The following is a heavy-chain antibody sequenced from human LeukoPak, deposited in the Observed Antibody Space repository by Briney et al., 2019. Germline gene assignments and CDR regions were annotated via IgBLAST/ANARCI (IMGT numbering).Heavy chain of an antibody. CDR3: ARATSMVRSFDY. V-gene: IGHV1-46*01. J-gene: IGHJ4*02. Sequence: ASVKVSCKASGYTFTSYYMHWVRQAPGQGLEWMGIINPSGGGTSYAQKFQGRVTMTRDTSTSTVYMELSSLRSEDTAVYYCARATSMVRSFDYWGQGTLVTVSS. CDR1: GYTFTSYY. CDR2: INPSGGGT. D-gene: IGHD3-10*01.